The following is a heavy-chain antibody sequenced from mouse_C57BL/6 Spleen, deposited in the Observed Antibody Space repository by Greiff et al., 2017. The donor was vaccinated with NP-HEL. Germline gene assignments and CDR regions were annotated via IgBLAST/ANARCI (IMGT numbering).Heavy chain of an antibody. CDR2: IHPNSGST. D-gene: IGHD2-4*01. V-gene: IGHV1-64*01. CDR1: GYTFTSYW. Sequence: QVQLQQPGAELVKPGASVKLSCKASGYTFTSYWMHWVKQRPGQGLEWIGMIHPNSGSTNYNEKFKSKATLTVDKSSSTASMQLSSLTSEDSAVYYCARDDYDDAPFDYWGQGTTLTVSS. CDR3: ARDDYDDAPFDY. J-gene: IGHJ2*01.